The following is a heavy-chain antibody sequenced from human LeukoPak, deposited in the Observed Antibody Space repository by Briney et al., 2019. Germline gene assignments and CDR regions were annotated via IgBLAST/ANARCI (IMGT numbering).Heavy chain of an antibody. CDR2: IWYDGSKK. V-gene: IGHV3-33*01. Sequence: TGRSLRLSCAASGFTSASGLTFGNYGMHWVRQAPGKGLEWVAVIWYDGSKKYYADSVRGRFTFSRDNSKSMIYLQMNSLTAEDTAVYYCARDTTGHYDYWGQGVLVTVSS. J-gene: IGHJ4*02. CDR3: ARDTTGHYDY. D-gene: IGHD1-1*01. CDR1: GLTFGNYG.